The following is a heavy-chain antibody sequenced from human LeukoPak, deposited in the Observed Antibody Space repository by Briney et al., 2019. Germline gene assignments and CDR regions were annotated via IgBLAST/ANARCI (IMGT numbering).Heavy chain of an antibody. CDR1: GYTLTSYG. D-gene: IGHD3-3*01. CDR2: ISAYNGNT. V-gene: IGHV1-18*01. CDR3: ARVLKAPYYDFWSGYSPKEYYFDY. J-gene: IGHJ4*02. Sequence: GASVKVSCKASGYTLTSYGISWVRQAPGQGLEWMGWISAYNGNTNYAQKLQGRVTMTTDTSTSTAYMELRSLRSDDTAVYYCARVLKAPYYDFWSGYSPKEYYFDYWGQGTLVTVSS.